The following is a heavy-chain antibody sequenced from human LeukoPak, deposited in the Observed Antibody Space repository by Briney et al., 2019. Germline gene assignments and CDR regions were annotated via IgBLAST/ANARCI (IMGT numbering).Heavy chain of an antibody. V-gene: IGHV1-8*03. CDR2: MNPNSGNT. Sequence: ASVKVSCKASGYTFTSYDINWVRQATGQGLEWMGWMNPNSGNTGYAQKFQGRVTITRNTSISTAYMELSSLRSEDTAVYYCARGRKAAAGKRGDYYYYMDVWGKGTTVTVSS. J-gene: IGHJ6*03. CDR1: GYTFTSYD. D-gene: IGHD6-13*01. CDR3: ARGRKAAAGKRGDYYYYMDV.